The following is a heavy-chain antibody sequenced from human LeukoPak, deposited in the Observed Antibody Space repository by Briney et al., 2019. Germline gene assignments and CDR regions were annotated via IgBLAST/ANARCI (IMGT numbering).Heavy chain of an antibody. CDR3: ARDGGYCSGGSCYRASSY. D-gene: IGHD2-15*01. Sequence: ASVKVSCKASGYTFTSYGISWVRQAPGQGLEWMGWISAYNGNTNYAQKLQGRVTVTTDTSTSTAYMELRSLRSDDTAVYYCARDGGYCSGGSCYRASSYWGQGTLVTVSS. V-gene: IGHV1-18*01. CDR1: GYTFTSYG. J-gene: IGHJ4*02. CDR2: ISAYNGNT.